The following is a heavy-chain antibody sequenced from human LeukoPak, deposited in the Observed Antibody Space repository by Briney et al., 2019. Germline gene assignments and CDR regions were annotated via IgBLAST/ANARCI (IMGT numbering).Heavy chain of an antibody. D-gene: IGHD6-13*01. CDR1: AFTFRSFG. CDR2: ISSDGGNV. V-gene: IGHV3-30*18. J-gene: IGHJ4*02. Sequence: GGSLRLSCAASAFTFRSFGMQWVRQAPGKGLERVAFISSDGGNVYYADSVNGRFSISRDNFKATLYLQMNSLRPEDTAVYYCAKGQQGHMWLDNWGQGTLVIVSS. CDR3: AKGQQGHMWLDN.